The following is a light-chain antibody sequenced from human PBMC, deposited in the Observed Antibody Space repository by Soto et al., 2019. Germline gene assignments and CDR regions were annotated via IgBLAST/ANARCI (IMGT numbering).Light chain of an antibody. CDR1: SSDVGGYNY. V-gene: IGLV2-14*01. Sequence: QSALTQPASVSRSPVQSITSSSTVTSSDVGGYNYVSWYQQHPGKAPKLIIFEVSYRPSGISNRFSASKSGDTASLTISGLQADDEADYYCCSYTDSRSHIFGSGTKVTVL. CDR2: EVS. J-gene: IGLJ1*01. CDR3: CSYTDSRSHI.